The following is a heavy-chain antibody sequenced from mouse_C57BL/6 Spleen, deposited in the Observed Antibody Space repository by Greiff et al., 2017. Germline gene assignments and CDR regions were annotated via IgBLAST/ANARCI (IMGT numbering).Heavy chain of an antibody. Sequence: VQLQQSGAELVKPGASVKMSCKASGYTFTSYWITWVKQRPGQGLEWIGDIYPGGGSTNYNEKFKSKATLTVDTSSSTAYMHLRSLTSEASAVFYRARKGSYYGSKGYYFDYWGQGTTLTVSS. D-gene: IGHD1-1*01. CDR2: IYPGGGST. CDR1: GYTFTSYW. J-gene: IGHJ2*01. CDR3: ARKGSYYGSKGYYFDY. V-gene: IGHV1-55*01.